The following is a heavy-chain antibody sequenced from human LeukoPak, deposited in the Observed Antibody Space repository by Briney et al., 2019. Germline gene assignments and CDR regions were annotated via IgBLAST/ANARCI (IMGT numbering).Heavy chain of an antibody. CDR1: GGSFSGYY. CDR2: INHSGST. J-gene: IGHJ3*02. CDR3: ARGPLYGDYIDAFDI. V-gene: IGHV4-34*01. Sequence: SETLSLTCAVYGGSFSGYYWSWIRQPPGKGLEWIGEINHSGSTNYNPSLKSRVTISVDTSKNQFSLKLSSVTAADTAVYYCARGPLYGDYIDAFDIWGQGTMVTVSS. D-gene: IGHD4-17*01.